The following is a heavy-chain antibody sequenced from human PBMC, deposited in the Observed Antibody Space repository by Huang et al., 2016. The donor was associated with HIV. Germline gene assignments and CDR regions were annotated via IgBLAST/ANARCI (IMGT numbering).Heavy chain of an antibody. J-gene: IGHJ4*02. Sequence: QVQLQQWGAGLLKPSGALSLKCAVYGGSLSDHCWTWIRLSPGKRLEWIGELNHRGISTYNPSVRSRVTMSVDMSKNQFSLNLTSLTAADTAVYYCARPRMTATSSDSTWSFFDSWGQGTLVIVSS. D-gene: IGHD2-21*02. V-gene: IGHV4-34*02. CDR1: GGSLSDHC. CDR3: ARPRMTATSSDSTWSFFDS. CDR2: LNHRGIS.